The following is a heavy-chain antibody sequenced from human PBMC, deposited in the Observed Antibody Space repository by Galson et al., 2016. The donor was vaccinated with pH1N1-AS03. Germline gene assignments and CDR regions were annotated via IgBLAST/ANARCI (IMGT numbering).Heavy chain of an antibody. CDR3: ARGPVSYSNYWFPPPED. Sequence: SLRLSCAASGFTFSSYAMHWVRQAPGKGLEYVSAISGNGFSTYYANSVKGRFTISRDNSKNTLYLQMGSLRAEDMAVYYCARGPVSYSNYWFPPPEDWGQGTLVTVSS. J-gene: IGHJ4*02. V-gene: IGHV3-64*01. CDR1: GFTFSSYA. CDR2: ISGNGFST. D-gene: IGHD6-13*01.